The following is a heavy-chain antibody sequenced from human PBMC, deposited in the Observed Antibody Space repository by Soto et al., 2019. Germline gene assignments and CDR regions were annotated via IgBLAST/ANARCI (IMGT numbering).Heavy chain of an antibody. CDR2: ISDSGGST. V-gene: IGHV3-23*01. Sequence: EVQLLESGGGLVQPGGSLRLSCAASGFTFSSFAMSWVRQAPGKGLEWVSAISDSGGSTFYADSVKGRFTISRDNSKNPLVHQMNSLRAEDTAVYYCAKVRSDYPRVGANLYYLDYWRQGTQFTVSS. CDR3: AKVRSDYPRVGANLYYLDY. J-gene: IGHJ4*02. CDR1: GFTFSSFA. D-gene: IGHD3-10*01.